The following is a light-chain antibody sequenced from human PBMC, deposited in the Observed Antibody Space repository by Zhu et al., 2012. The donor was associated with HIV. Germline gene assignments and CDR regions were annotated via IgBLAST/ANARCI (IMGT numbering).Light chain of an antibody. V-gene: IGKV3-11*01. J-gene: IGKJ4*01. CDR2: DAS. CDR1: QSVSPY. CDR3: QQRINWPLT. Sequence: VLTQSPVTLSLSPGEEATLSCRASQSVSPYVAWYQQKPGQAPRLLIYDASKRATGIPARFSGSGSGTDFTLTISSLEPEDFALYYCQQRINWPLTFGGGTKVEIK.